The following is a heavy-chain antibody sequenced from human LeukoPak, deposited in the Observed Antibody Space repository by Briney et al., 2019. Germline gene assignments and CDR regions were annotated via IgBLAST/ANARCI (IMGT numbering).Heavy chain of an antibody. CDR1: GYTFNKYA. CDR2: VNAGNGNT. CDR3: ARLNPRRALTGYQYYFDY. J-gene: IGHJ4*02. V-gene: IGHV1-3*01. D-gene: IGHD3-9*01. Sequence: ASVKVSCKTSGYTFNKYAIHWVRQAPGQRLEWMGWVNAGNGNTKYSQKFQGRVTITRDTSASTAYMELSSLRSEDTAVYYCARLNPRRALTGYQYYFDYWGQGTLVTVSS.